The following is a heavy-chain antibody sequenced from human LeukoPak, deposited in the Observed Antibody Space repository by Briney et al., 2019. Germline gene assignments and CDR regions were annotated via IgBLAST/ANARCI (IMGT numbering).Heavy chain of an antibody. CDR3: ARDLGSSWSDMHFDY. D-gene: IGHD6-13*01. CDR2: ISAYNGNT. J-gene: IGHJ4*02. Sequence: GASVKVSCKASGYTFTSYGISWVRQAPGHGLEWMGWISAYNGNTNYAQKLQGRVTMTTDTSTSTAYMELRSLRSDDTAVYYCARDLGSSWSDMHFDYWGQGTLVTVSS. CDR1: GYTFTSYG. V-gene: IGHV1-18*01.